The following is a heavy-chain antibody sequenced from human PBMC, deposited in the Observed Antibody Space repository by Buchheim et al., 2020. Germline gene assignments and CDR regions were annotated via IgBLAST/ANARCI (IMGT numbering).Heavy chain of an antibody. CDR3: ARESEVLSIDY. J-gene: IGHJ4*02. CDR2: IWYDGSYK. D-gene: IGHD1-26*01. CDR1: GFTFSSYG. V-gene: IGHV3-33*01. Sequence: QVQLVESGGGVVQPGRSLRLSCAASGFTFSSYGMHWVRQAPGKGLEWVAVIWYDGSYKYYADSVKGRFTIPRDNSKNTLYLQMNSLRAEDTAVYYCARESEVLSIDYWGQGTL.